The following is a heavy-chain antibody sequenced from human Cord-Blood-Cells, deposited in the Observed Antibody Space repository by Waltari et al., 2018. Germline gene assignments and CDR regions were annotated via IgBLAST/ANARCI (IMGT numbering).Heavy chain of an antibody. Sequence: QVQLQESGPGLVKPSETLSLTCTVSGGSISSYYWSWIRQPPGKGLEWIGYIYYSGSTNYNPSLKSRVTTSVDTAKNQFSLQLSSVTAADTAVYYCARQGRGGAFDYWGQGTLVTVSS. D-gene: IGHD1-26*01. CDR3: ARQGRGGAFDY. CDR1: GGSISSYY. CDR2: IYYSGST. V-gene: IGHV4-59*01. J-gene: IGHJ4*02.